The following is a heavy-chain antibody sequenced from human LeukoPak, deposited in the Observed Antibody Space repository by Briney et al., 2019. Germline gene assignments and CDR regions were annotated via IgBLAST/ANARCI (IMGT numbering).Heavy chain of an antibody. Sequence: GGSLRLSCAAPGFTFSSYAMSWVRQAPGKGLEWASAISGSGGSTYYADSVKGRFTISRENSKNTLYLQMNSLRAEDTAVYYCAKGIAAAEYFDYWGQGTLVTVSS. CDR2: ISGSGGST. D-gene: IGHD6-13*01. CDR1: GFTFSSYA. CDR3: AKGIAAAEYFDY. V-gene: IGHV3-23*01. J-gene: IGHJ4*02.